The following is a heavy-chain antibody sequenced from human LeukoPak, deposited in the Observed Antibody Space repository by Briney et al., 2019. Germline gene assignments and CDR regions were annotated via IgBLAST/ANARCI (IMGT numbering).Heavy chain of an antibody. CDR3: ATSGRPQDSSGYYYYAY. Sequence: GESLRLSCSASGFTFSTSAMSWVRQAPGKALEWVSSINPRSNFIDYAGSVRGRFTISRDNPRNSLYLQMNSLRAEDTAVYYCATSGRPQDSSGYYYYAYWGQGTLVTVSS. V-gene: IGHV3-21*06. J-gene: IGHJ4*02. CDR2: INPRSNFI. CDR1: GFTFSTSA. D-gene: IGHD3-22*01.